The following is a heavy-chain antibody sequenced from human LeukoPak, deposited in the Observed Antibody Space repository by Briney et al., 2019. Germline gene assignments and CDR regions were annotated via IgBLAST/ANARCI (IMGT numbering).Heavy chain of an antibody. CDR3: ARDYKYAFDN. CDR2: IGIDSGNT. J-gene: IGHJ4*02. CDR1: GFTFSNYS. Sequence: GGSLRLSCAASGFTFSNYSMNWVRQAPGKGLEWISYIGIDSGNTNYADSVKGRFTVSGDKAKNSLYLQMNSLRVEDTAVYYCARDYKYAFDNWGQGTLVTVSS. V-gene: IGHV3-48*01. D-gene: IGHD5-24*01.